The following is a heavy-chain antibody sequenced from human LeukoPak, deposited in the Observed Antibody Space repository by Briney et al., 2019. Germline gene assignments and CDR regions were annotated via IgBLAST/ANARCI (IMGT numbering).Heavy chain of an antibody. V-gene: IGHV3-21*01. D-gene: IGHD4-17*01. CDR1: GFTFSSYA. J-gene: IGHJ4*02. Sequence: GGSLRLSCAASGFTFSSYAMSWVRQAPGKGLEWVSSISSSSSYIYYADSVKGRFTISRDNAKNSLYLQMNSLRAEDTAVYYCAREGYDYGDYGFDYWGQGTLVTVSS. CDR2: ISSSSSYI. CDR3: AREGYDYGDYGFDY.